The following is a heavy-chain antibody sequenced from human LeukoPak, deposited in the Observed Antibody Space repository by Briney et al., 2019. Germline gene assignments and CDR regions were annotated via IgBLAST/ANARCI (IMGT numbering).Heavy chain of an antibody. D-gene: IGHD6-13*01. CDR3: ARCDSSRWNGIDY. J-gene: IGHJ4*02. V-gene: IGHV3-53*01. CDR1: GLTVRSNY. Sequence: PGGSLRLSCAASGLTVRSNYMGWVRQAPGKGLEWVSVIHSGGNTYYADSVKGRFTISRDNSRNTMGLQMNSLRAEDTAVYYCARCDSSRWNGIDYWGQGTLVTVSS. CDR2: IHSGGNT.